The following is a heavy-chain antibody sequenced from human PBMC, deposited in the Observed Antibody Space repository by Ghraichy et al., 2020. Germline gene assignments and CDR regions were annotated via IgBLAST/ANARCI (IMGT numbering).Heavy chain of an antibody. V-gene: IGHV4-31*03. CDR3: ARAPPGYGSSWGSWFDP. CDR1: GASINSGVYY. Sequence: SLNISCTVSGASINSGVYYWSWIRQHPGKGLEWIGYIYHNGKTYYNPSLKSRLTISVDTSKNQFSLKVTSVTAADTAVYYCARAPPGYGSSWGSWFDPWGQGTLVTVSS. D-gene: IGHD6-13*01. CDR2: IYHNGKT. J-gene: IGHJ5*02.